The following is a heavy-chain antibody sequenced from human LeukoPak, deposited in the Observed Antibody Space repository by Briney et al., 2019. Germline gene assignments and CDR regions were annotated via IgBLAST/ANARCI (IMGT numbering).Heavy chain of an antibody. Sequence: PSETLSLTCAVSGYSLSSGYYWGWIRQPPGKGLEWIGSIYHSGSTYYNPSLKSRVTISVDTSKNQFSLKLSSVTAADTAVYYCARVGVRFVGAAIDYWGQGTLVTVSS. V-gene: IGHV4-38-2*01. CDR2: IYHSGST. J-gene: IGHJ4*02. CDR1: GYSLSSGYY. D-gene: IGHD1-26*01. CDR3: ARVGVRFVGAAIDY.